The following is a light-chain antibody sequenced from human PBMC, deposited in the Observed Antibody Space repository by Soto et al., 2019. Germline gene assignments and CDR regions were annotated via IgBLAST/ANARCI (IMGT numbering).Light chain of an antibody. Sequence: EIVLTQSPATLSLSPGERATLSCRASQSVSRHLAWYQQKPGQAPRLLIYDASNRATGIPARFSGSGSGTEFTLTISSLEPEDFAVYYCQQRSNWAGTFGPGTKVDIK. CDR3: QQRSNWAGT. J-gene: IGKJ3*01. CDR1: QSVSRH. CDR2: DAS. V-gene: IGKV3-11*01.